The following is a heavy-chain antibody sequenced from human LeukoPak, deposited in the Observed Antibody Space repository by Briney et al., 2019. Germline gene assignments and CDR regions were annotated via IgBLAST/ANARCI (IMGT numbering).Heavy chain of an antibody. J-gene: IGHJ3*02. Sequence: SETLSLTCTVSGGSISSYYWSWTRQPPGKGLEWIGYIYYSGSTNYNPSLKSRVTISVDTSKNQFSLKLSSVTAADTAVYYCARSRDGYRNDAFDIWGQGTMVTVSS. V-gene: IGHV4-59*01. D-gene: IGHD5-24*01. CDR1: GGSISSYY. CDR2: IYYSGST. CDR3: ARSRDGYRNDAFDI.